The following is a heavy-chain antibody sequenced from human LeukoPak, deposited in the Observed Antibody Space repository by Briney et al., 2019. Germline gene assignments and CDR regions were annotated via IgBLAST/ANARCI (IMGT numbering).Heavy chain of an antibody. D-gene: IGHD4-17*01. V-gene: IGHV1-2*04. CDR1: GYTFTSYG. CDR2: INPNSGGT. CDR3: ARATHYGDYIDY. J-gene: IGHJ4*02. Sequence: GASVKVSCKASGYTFTSYGISWVRQAPGQGLEWMGWINPNSGGTNYAQKFQGWVTMTRDTSISTAYMELSRLRSDDTAVYYCARATHYGDYIDYWGQGTLVTVSS.